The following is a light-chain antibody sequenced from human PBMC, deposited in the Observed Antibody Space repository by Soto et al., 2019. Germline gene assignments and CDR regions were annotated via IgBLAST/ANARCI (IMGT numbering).Light chain of an antibody. CDR1: QSISGY. J-gene: IGKJ5*01. CDR2: AAS. Sequence: DIQMTQSPSSLSASVGDRVTITCRASQSISGYLNWYQQKPGKAPKLLIYAASSLQSGVPSRFSGSGSGTDFTLTISSLQPEDFATYYCQQSYSTPPTFGQGTRLE. CDR3: QQSYSTPPT. V-gene: IGKV1-39*01.